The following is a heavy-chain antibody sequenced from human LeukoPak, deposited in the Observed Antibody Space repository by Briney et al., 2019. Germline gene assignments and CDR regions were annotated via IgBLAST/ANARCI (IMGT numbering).Heavy chain of an antibody. Sequence: GGSLRLSCEASGFTFSSYSMNWVRQAPGKGLEWVSSISSSSSYIYYADSVKGRFTISRDNAKNSLYLQMNSLRAEDTAVYYCASPGGAGLIAAAGTWGQGTLVTVSS. CDR1: GFTFSSYS. J-gene: IGHJ5*02. D-gene: IGHD6-13*01. CDR3: ASPGGAGLIAAAGT. V-gene: IGHV3-21*01. CDR2: ISSSSSYI.